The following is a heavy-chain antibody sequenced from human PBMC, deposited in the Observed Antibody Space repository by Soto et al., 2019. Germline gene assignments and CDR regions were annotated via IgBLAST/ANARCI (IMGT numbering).Heavy chain of an antibody. CDR2: IWYDGSKK. D-gene: IGHD3-3*01. J-gene: IGHJ6*02. V-gene: IGHV3-33*01. CDR3: ARDASYYSLWSGYYPSRNGMDV. Sequence: QVQVVESGGGVVQPGRSPRLSCAASGFTFSSFGMHWVRQAPGKGLEWVSLIWYDGSKKSYGDSVKGRFTISRDNSRNTVYLQMNSLRADATAVYYCARDASYYSLWSGYYPSRNGMDVWGQGTTVTVSS. CDR1: GFTFSSFG.